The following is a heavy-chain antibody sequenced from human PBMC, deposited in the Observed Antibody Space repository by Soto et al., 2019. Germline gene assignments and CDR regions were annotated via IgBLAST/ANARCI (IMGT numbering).Heavy chain of an antibody. CDR1: GYTFTGYY. CDR2: INPNSGGT. Sequence: ASVKVSCKASGYTFTGYYMHWVRQAPGQGLEWMGWINPNSGGTNYAQKFQGRVTMTRDTSISTAYMELSRLRSDDTAVYYCARVRGYRSSWYEVDPWGQGTLVTVSS. D-gene: IGHD6-13*01. J-gene: IGHJ5*02. V-gene: IGHV1-2*02. CDR3: ARVRGYRSSWYEVDP.